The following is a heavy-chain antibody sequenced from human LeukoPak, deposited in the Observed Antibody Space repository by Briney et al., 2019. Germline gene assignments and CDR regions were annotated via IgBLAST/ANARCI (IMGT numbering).Heavy chain of an antibody. CDR2: ISYDGSNK. V-gene: IGHV3-30*03. CDR1: GFTFSSYG. CDR3: ARGAGWRDY. Sequence: GGSLRLSCAASGFTFSSYGMHWVRQAPGKGLEWVAVISYDGSNKYYADSVKGRFTISRDNSKNTLYLQMNSLRAEDTAVYYCARGAGWRDYWGQGTLVTVSS. J-gene: IGHJ4*02. D-gene: IGHD6-19*01.